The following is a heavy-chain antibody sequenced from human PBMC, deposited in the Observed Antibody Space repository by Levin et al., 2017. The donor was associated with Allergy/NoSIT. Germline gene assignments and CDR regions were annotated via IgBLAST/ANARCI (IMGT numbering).Heavy chain of an antibody. CDR2: ISYDGSNK. Sequence: GGSLRLSCAASGFTFSSYAMHWVRQAPGKGLEWVAVISYDGSNKYYADSVKGRFTISRDNSKNTLYLQMNSLRAEDTAVYYCARDLYYDFWSGYSGMDVWGQGTTVTVSS. CDR1: GFTFSSYA. CDR3: ARDLYYDFWSGYSGMDV. D-gene: IGHD3-3*01. V-gene: IGHV3-30*04. J-gene: IGHJ6*02.